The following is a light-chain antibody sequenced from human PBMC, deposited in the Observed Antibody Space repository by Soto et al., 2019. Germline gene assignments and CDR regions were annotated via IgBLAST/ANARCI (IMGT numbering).Light chain of an antibody. J-gene: IGKJ1*01. CDR1: QSLSRH. Sequence: EIVLTQSPATLSLSPGERATLSCRASQSLSRHLAWYQQIPGQAPRLLIYNTSNRATGIPAKFSGSASGTDFTLTISSLEPEDFAVYYCQQRAYWPQTFGQGTKVDI. V-gene: IGKV3-11*01. CDR2: NTS. CDR3: QQRAYWPQT.